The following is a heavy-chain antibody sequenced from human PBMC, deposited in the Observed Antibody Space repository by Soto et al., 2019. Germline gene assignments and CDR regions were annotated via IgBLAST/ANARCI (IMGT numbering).Heavy chain of an antibody. Sequence: QVHLVQSGAEVKKPGASVKVSCRGSGYAFTTDDITWVRQAPGQGLEWMGWISAHNGNTNYAQKLQGRVTVTRDTSTSTAYMELRSLRSDDTAVYYCARGRYGDYWGQGALVTVSS. J-gene: IGHJ4*02. CDR1: GYAFTTDD. V-gene: IGHV1-18*01. D-gene: IGHD1-1*01. CDR2: ISAHNGNT. CDR3: ARGRYGDY.